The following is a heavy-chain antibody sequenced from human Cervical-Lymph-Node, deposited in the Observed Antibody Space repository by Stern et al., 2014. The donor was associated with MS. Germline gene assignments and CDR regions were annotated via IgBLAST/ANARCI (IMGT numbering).Heavy chain of an antibody. V-gene: IGHV3-33*06. CDR3: AKEIGPYNGFDY. D-gene: IGHD5-24*01. CDR1: GFTFTNYR. J-gene: IGHJ4*02. CDR2: IWSDGRNK. Sequence: VQLAESGGALAQPPRSLGLPCAAPGFTFTNYRMHWVPQAPGNGLEWPAVIWSDGRNKFYADSVKGRFSFSRDNSKNTLYLQMNSLRVEDTAVYYCAKEIGPYNGFDYWGQGTLVTVSS.